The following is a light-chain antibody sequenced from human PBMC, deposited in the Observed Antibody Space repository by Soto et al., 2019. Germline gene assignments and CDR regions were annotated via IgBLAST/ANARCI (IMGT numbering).Light chain of an antibody. CDR1: QSISSW. CDR2: KAS. V-gene: IGKV1-5*03. J-gene: IGKJ1*01. Sequence: DIQMTRSPSTLSASVGDRVTITCRASQSISSWLAWYQQKPGKAPKLLIYKASTLESGVPSRFSGSGSGTEFTLTISSLQPDDFATYYCQQYNSDSQTFGQGTKVDIK. CDR3: QQYNSDSQT.